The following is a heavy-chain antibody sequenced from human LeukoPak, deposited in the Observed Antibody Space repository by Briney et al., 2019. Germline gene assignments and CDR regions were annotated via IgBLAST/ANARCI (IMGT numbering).Heavy chain of an antibody. CDR2: IRYDGSNK. D-gene: IGHD3-3*01. CDR3: AKDRFLEWLFDY. Sequence: GGSLRLSCAASGFTFSSYGMHWVRQAPGKGLEGVAFIRYDGSNKYYADSVKGRFTISRDNSKNTLYLQMNSLRAEETAVYYCAKDRFLEWLFDYWGQGTLVTVSS. CDR1: GFTFSSYG. V-gene: IGHV3-30*02. J-gene: IGHJ4*02.